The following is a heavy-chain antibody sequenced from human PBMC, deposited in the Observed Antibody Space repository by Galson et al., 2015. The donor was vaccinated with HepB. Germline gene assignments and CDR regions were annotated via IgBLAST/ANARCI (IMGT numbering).Heavy chain of an antibody. D-gene: IGHD4-23*01. CDR2: IIPIFGTA. Sequence: SVKVSCKASGGTFSSYAISWVRQAPGQGLEWMGGIIPIFGTANYAQKFQGGVTITADESTSTAYMELSSLRSEDTAVYYCARVPPQVPPIYGGNGLYYYYYGMDVWGQGTTVTVSS. CDR3: ARVPPQVPPIYGGNGLYYYYYGMDV. V-gene: IGHV1-69*13. CDR1: GGTFSSYA. J-gene: IGHJ6*02.